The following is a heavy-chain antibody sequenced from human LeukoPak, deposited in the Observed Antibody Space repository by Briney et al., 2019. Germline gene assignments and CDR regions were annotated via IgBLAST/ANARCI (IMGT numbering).Heavy chain of an antibody. CDR1: GFSFSNYY. CDR2: ISSRGSDK. D-gene: IGHD1-26*01. V-gene: IGHV3-11*01. J-gene: IGHJ4*02. Sequence: GGSLRLSCAASGFSFSNYYMTWIRQAPGKGLEWVAYISSRGSDKYYADPVKGRFDISRDNAKNSLSLQINSLRAEDTAVYYCAREAVSGSFDSWGQGTLVTVSS. CDR3: AREAVSGSFDS.